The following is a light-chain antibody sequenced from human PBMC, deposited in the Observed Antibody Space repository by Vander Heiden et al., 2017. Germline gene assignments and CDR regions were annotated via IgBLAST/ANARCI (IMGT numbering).Light chain of an antibody. Sequence: DGVMTQSPLSLPVTLGQPASISCKPSQGVVHGDGNTYLNWFQQRPGQSPRRLIYEVSNRDSGVPDRFSGSGSGADFTLKISRVEAEDVGVYYCMQGTQWPYTFGQGTNLEIK. V-gene: IGKV2-30*02. CDR1: QGVVHGDGNTY. CDR2: EVS. J-gene: IGKJ2*01. CDR3: MQGTQWPYT.